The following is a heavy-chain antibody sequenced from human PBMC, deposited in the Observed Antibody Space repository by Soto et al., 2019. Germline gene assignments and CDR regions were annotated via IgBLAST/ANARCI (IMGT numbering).Heavy chain of an antibody. V-gene: IGHV1-69*12. CDR2: IIPIFGTA. Sequence: QVQLVQSGAEVKKPGSSVKVSCKASGGTFSSYAISWVRQAPGQGLEWMGGIIPIFGTANYAQKFQGRVTSTADEATSPAYMGLSSLRSEDTAVYYYARARIMITFGGQGYGMDVWGQGTTVTVSS. J-gene: IGHJ6*02. D-gene: IGHD3-16*01. CDR3: ARARIMITFGGQGYGMDV. CDR1: GGTFSSYA.